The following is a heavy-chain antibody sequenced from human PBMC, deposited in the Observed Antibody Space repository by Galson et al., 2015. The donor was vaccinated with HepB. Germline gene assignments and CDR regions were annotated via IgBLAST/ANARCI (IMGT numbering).Heavy chain of an antibody. Sequence: SVKVSCKASGYTFTSYYMHWVRQAPGQGLEWMGIINPSGGSTSYAQKFQGRVTMTRDTSTSTVYMELSSLRSEDTAVYYCARGFDRYSSSWYILRYWGQGTLVTVSS. CDR1: GYTFTSYY. V-gene: IGHV1-46*01. J-gene: IGHJ4*02. CDR3: ARGFDRYSSSWYILRY. D-gene: IGHD6-13*01. CDR2: INPSGGST.